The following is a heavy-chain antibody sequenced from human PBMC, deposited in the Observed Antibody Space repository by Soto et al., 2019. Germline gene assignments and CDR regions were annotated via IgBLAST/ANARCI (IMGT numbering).Heavy chain of an antibody. CDR1: GGSISSGDYY. Sequence: SETLSLTCTVSGGSISSGDYYWSWIRQPPGKGLEWIGYIYYSGSTYYNPSLKSRVTISVDTSKNQFSLKLSSVTAADTAVYYCARGGAWDSGYDSHWFDPWGQGTLVTVSS. CDR2: IYYSGST. D-gene: IGHD5-12*01. CDR3: ARGGAWDSGYDSHWFDP. V-gene: IGHV4-30-4*01. J-gene: IGHJ5*02.